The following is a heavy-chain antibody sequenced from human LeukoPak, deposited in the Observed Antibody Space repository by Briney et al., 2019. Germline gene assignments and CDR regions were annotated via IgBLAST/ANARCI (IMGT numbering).Heavy chain of an antibody. J-gene: IGHJ3*02. Sequence: PGGSLRLSCAASGFTFSSYEMNWVRQAPGKGLEWVSYISSSDSTIYYADSVKGRFTISRDNAKNSLYLQMNSLRAEDTAVYYCARGYSGYQDAFHIWGQGTMVTVSS. V-gene: IGHV3-48*03. CDR3: ARGYSGYQDAFHI. CDR2: ISSSDSTI. CDR1: GFTFSSYE. D-gene: IGHD5-12*01.